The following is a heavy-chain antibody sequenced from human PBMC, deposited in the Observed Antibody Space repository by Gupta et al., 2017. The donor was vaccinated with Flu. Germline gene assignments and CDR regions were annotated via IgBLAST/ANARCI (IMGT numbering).Heavy chain of an antibody. CDR1: GDSITTSNHY. Sequence: QLQLQESGPGLVKPSETLSLTCTVSGDSITTSNHYWGWIRQPPGKGLEWIGSIYYSGSTFYNPSLESRVSISVDTSKNQFSLQLRSVTAADTAVYYCALVLVVYAEAWFDRWGRGALVTVSS. J-gene: IGHJ5*02. D-gene: IGHD2-8*01. CDR2: IYYSGST. CDR3: ALVLVVYAEAWFDR. V-gene: IGHV4-39*01.